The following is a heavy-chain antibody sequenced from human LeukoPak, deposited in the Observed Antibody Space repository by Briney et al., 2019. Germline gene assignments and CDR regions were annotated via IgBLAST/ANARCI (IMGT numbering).Heavy chain of an antibody. CDR2: ISGRGGST. CDR3: TTGSGYSTDWYDF. Sequence: GGSLRLSCGASGFTFDNYAMNWVRQAPGKGLEWVSNISGRGGSTYYADSVKGRFTISRDNAKNTLYLQMNNLRAEDTAVYYCTTGSGYSTDWYDFWGQGTLVTVSS. V-gene: IGHV3-23*01. CDR1: GFTFDNYA. J-gene: IGHJ4*02. D-gene: IGHD6-19*01.